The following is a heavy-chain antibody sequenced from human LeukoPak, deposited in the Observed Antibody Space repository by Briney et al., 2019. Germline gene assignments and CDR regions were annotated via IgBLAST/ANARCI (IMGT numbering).Heavy chain of an antibody. CDR1: GGSFSGQY. CDR2: INHSGST. Sequence: PSETLSLTWAVYGGSFSGQYWSWIRQPPGKGLEWIGEINHSGSTNYNPSLKSRVTISVDTSKNQFSLKLSSVTAADTAVYYCARRDYYDSSGPHFDYYFDYWGQGTLVTVSS. D-gene: IGHD3-22*01. J-gene: IGHJ4*02. CDR3: ARRDYYDSSGPHFDYYFDY. V-gene: IGHV4-34*01.